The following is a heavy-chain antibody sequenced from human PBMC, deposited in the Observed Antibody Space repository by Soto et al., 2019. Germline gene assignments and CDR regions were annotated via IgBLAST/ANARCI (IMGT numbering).Heavy chain of an antibody. V-gene: IGHV1-69*04. Sequence: QVQLVQSGAEVKRPGSSVKVSCKASGDTFSFYSINWVRQAPGLGLEWMGRVNPILSMSNYAQWFQGRVTMTADKSTSTDYMELSGLRSEDTAMYYCATSYGSGYRAFDYWGQGALVTVSS. CDR2: VNPILSMS. J-gene: IGHJ4*02. CDR3: ATSYGSGYRAFDY. CDR1: GDTFSFYS. D-gene: IGHD3-10*01.